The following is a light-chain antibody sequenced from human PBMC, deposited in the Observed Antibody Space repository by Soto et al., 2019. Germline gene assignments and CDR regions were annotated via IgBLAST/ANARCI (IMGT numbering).Light chain of an antibody. CDR1: QDISIW. CDR3: QQPNTFPLT. Sequence: DIPMTQSPSSVSASIGDRVTITCRASQDISIWLAWYQQKPGKAPNVLIYAASVLQSGVPSRFSGSGSGTDFTLTISSLQPEDFATYYCQQPNTFPLTFGGGTKVEIK. J-gene: IGKJ4*01. V-gene: IGKV1-12*01. CDR2: AAS.